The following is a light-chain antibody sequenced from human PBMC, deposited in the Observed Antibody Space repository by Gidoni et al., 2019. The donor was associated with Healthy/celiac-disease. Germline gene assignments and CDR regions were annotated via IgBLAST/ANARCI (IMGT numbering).Light chain of an antibody. V-gene: IGKV3-11*01. CDR2: DAS. CDR1: QSVSSY. CDR3: QQRSNWPRT. Sequence: EIVWPQSPATLSLSPGERATLSCRASQSVSSYLAWYQQKPGQAPRLLIYDASNRATGIPARFSGSGYGTDFTLTISSLEPEDFAVYYCQQRSNWPRTFGGGTKVEIK. J-gene: IGKJ4*01.